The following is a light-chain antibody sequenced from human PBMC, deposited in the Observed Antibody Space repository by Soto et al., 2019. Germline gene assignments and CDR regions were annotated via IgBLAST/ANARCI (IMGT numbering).Light chain of an antibody. J-gene: IGKJ2*01. V-gene: IGKV1-39*01. CDR1: QSISNY. CDR2: AAS. CDR3: QQTYSTPYT. Sequence: DIQMTQSPSSLSASVGDRVTITCRASQSISNYLSWYQQKPGKAPNFLIFAASSLQSGVPSRFSGSGSGTDFTLIISSLQREDFATYYCQQTYSTPYTFGQGTKLEIK.